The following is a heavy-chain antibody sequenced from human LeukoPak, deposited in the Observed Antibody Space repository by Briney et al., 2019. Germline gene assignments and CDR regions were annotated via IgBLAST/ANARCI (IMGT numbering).Heavy chain of an antibody. CDR3: ARGGDGYNWEYYYYYYMDV. CDR2: TYYRSKWYN. V-gene: IGHV6-1*01. D-gene: IGHD5-24*01. Sequence: SQTLSLTCAISGDSVSSNSAAWNWIRQSPSRGLEWLGRTYYRSKWYNDYAVSVKSRITINPDTSKNQFSLQLNSVTPEDTAVYYCARGGDGYNWEYYYYYYMDVWGKGTTVTVSS. J-gene: IGHJ6*03. CDR1: GDSVSSNSAA.